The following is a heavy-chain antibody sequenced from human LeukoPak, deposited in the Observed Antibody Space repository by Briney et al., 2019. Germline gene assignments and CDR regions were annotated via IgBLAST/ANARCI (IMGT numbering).Heavy chain of an antibody. J-gene: IGHJ3*02. Sequence: PGGSLRLSCAASGFTFSSYGMHWVRQAPGKGLEWVAVIWYDGTNKYYADSVKGRCTISRDNSKNTLYLQMNSLRAEDTAMYYCARDRLTNDAFDIWGQGTMVTVSS. CDR2: IWYDGTNK. CDR1: GFTFSSYG. CDR3: ARDRLTNDAFDI. V-gene: IGHV3-33*01. D-gene: IGHD2-8*01.